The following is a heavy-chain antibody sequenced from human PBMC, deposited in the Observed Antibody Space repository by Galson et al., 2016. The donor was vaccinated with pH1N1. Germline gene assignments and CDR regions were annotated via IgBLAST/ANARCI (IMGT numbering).Heavy chain of an antibody. Sequence: SLRLSCAASGFTFSDNIMHWVRQAPGKALDWVAFAPFDGREEIYADSVKGRFTISRDDSTNPLYLQMSSLRAEDTAVYYCVSENSYETANENNYGTAFDIWGQGTMVIVSS. CDR3: VSENSYETANENNYGTAFDI. J-gene: IGHJ3*02. D-gene: IGHD2-21*02. CDR2: APFDGREE. V-gene: IGHV3-30*04. CDR1: GFTFSDNI.